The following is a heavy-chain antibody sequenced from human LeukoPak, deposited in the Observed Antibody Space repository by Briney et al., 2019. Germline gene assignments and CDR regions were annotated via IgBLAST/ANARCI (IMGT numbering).Heavy chain of an antibody. D-gene: IGHD4/OR15-4a*01. CDR3: ASLRYAARKNWFDP. J-gene: IGHJ5*02. Sequence: PSQTLSLTCTVSGGSISSGGYYWSWIRQHPGKGLEWIGYIYYSGSTYYNPSLKSRVTISVDTSKDQFSLKLSSVTAADTAVYYCASLRYAARKNWFDPWGQGTLSPSPQ. CDR1: GGSISSGGYY. CDR2: IYYSGST. V-gene: IGHV4-31*03.